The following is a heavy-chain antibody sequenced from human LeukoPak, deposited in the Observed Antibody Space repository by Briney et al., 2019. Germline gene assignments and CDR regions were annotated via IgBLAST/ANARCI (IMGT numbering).Heavy chain of an antibody. V-gene: IGHV3-74*01. CDR2: INTDGSIT. D-gene: IGHD2-15*01. CDR3: ASQVALGY. J-gene: IGHJ4*02. CDR1: GFTFSNYW. Sequence: GGSLRLSCAASGFTFSNYWMHWVRQGPGKGLDWVSHINTDGSITNYADSVKGRFTISRDNAKNTLYLQMNSLRVKDTAMYYCASQVALGYWGQGILVTVSS.